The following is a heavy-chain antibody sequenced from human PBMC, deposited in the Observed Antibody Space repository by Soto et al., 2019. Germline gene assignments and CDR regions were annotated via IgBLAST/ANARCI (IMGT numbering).Heavy chain of an antibody. J-gene: IGHJ5*02. CDR2: ISYDGSNK. CDR3: AKEGTGYSSGWYGH. Sequence: PVGSLRLSCAASGFTFSSYGMHWVRQAPGKGLEWVAVISYDGSNKYYADSVKGRFTISRDNSKNTLYLQMNSLRAEDTAVYYCAKEGTGYSSGWYGHWGQGTLVTVSS. CDR1: GFTFSSYG. D-gene: IGHD6-19*01. V-gene: IGHV3-30*18.